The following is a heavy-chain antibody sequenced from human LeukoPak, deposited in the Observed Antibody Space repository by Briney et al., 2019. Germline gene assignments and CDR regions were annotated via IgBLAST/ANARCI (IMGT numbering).Heavy chain of an antibody. Sequence: AGGSLRLSCAASGITVSSRYMSWVRQAPGKGLEWVSVIYSGGSTHYADSVQGRFTISRDNSKNTLYLQMQSLRAGDTAVYFCATDQVATVGPFGAWGQGTLVTVSS. CDR2: IYSGGST. D-gene: IGHD3-16*01. V-gene: IGHV3-66*01. J-gene: IGHJ5*02. CDR1: GITVSSRY. CDR3: ATDQVATVGPFGA.